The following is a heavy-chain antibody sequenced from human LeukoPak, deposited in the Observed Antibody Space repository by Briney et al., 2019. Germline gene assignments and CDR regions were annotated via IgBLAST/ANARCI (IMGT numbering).Heavy chain of an antibody. Sequence: PSETLSLTCTVSGGSISSYYRSWIRQPPGKGLEWIGYIYYSGSTNYNPSLKSRVTISVDTSKNQFSLKLSSVTAADTAVYYCAREASSSWYADFDYWGQGTLVTVSS. V-gene: IGHV4-59*01. D-gene: IGHD6-19*01. CDR2: IYYSGST. CDR3: AREASSSWYADFDY. CDR1: GGSISSYY. J-gene: IGHJ4*02.